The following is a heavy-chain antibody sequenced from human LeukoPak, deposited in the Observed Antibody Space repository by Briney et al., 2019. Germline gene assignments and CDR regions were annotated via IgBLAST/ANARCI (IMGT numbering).Heavy chain of an antibody. CDR1: GGSISSYY. D-gene: IGHD2-2*01. J-gene: IGHJ6*03. CDR3: ARVSCSSTSCFYYYYYMDV. Sequence: SETLSLTCTVSGGSISSYYWSWIWQPAGKGLEWIGRIYTSGSTNYNPSLKSRVTISVDTSKNQFSLKLSSVTAADTAVYYCARVSCSSTSCFYYYYYMDVWGKGTTVTVSS. CDR2: IYTSGST. V-gene: IGHV4-4*07.